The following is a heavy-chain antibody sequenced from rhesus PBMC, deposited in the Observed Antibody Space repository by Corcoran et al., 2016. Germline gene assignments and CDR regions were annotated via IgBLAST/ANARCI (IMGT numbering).Heavy chain of an antibody. CDR3: ARASNWGDYSDGLDS. D-gene: IGHD3-34*01. J-gene: IGHJ6*01. CDR2: NYGSGSST. Sequence: QLQLQESGPGLVKPSETLSVTCAVSGGSISSSYWSWIRQAPGKGLEWIGYNYGSGSSTNYNPSRKSRVTLSVDTSKNQLSLKLSSVTTADTAVYYCARASNWGDYSDGLDSWGQGVVVTVSS. CDR1: GGSISSSY. V-gene: IGHV4-169*01.